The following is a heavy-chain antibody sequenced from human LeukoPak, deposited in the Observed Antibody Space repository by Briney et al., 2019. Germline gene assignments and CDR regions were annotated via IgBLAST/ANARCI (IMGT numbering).Heavy chain of an antibody. V-gene: IGHV1-69*05. J-gene: IGHJ4*02. CDR2: IIPIFGTA. Sequence: ASVKVSCKASGYTFTSYDINWVRQATGQGLEWMGGIIPIFGTANYAQKFQGRVTITTDESTSTAYMELSSLRSEDTAVYYCASGYSYGYVGYWGQGTLVTVSS. CDR1: GYTFTSYD. CDR3: ASGYSYGYVGY. D-gene: IGHD5-18*01.